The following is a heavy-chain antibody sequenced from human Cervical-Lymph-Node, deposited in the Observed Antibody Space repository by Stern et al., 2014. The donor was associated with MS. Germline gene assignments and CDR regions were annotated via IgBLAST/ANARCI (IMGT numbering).Heavy chain of an antibody. CDR2: IYPGDSDI. CDR3: AGGENYYSLDY. CDR1: GYTFTTYW. V-gene: IGHV5-51*01. Sequence: VQLVESGAEVRKPGESLKISCKGSGYTFTTYWIGWVRPMPGRGLEWMGIIYPGDSDIRYSPSFQGQVTISADKSISTAYLQWSSLKASDTALYYCAGGENYYSLDYWGQGTLVTVSS. D-gene: IGHD1-26*01. J-gene: IGHJ4*02.